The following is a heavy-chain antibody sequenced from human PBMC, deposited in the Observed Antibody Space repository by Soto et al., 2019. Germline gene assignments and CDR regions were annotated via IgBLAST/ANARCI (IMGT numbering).Heavy chain of an antibody. Sequence: GGSLRLSCAASGFTFSSYGMHWVRQAPGKGLEWVAVIWYDGSNKYYADSVKGRFTISRDNSKNTLYLQMNSLRAEDTAVYYCARAPYDILTGYPYYYFDYWGQGTLVTVSS. CDR2: IWYDGSNK. CDR3: ARAPYDILTGYPYYYFDY. D-gene: IGHD3-9*01. CDR1: GFTFSSYG. J-gene: IGHJ4*02. V-gene: IGHV3-33*01.